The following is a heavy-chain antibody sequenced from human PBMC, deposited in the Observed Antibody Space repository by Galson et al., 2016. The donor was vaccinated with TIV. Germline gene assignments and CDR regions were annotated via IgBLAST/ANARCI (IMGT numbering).Heavy chain of an antibody. CDR1: GSSFSNYW. V-gene: IGHV5-51*01. Sequence: QSGAEVTQPGESLTISCKASGSSFSNYWIGWVRQVPGKGLEWMGIIYIRNSDTKYSPSFRGQVTISADRSINTAYLQWRGLKPSDTAMYYCSSATDGNFFFDYWAQGTLVTVSS. CDR3: SSATDGNFFFDY. J-gene: IGHJ4*02. D-gene: IGHD5-24*01. CDR2: IYIRNSDT.